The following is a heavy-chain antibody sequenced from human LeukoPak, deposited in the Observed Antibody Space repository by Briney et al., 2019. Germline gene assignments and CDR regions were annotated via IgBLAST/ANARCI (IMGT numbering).Heavy chain of an antibody. CDR1: GGSFSGYY. Sequence: SETLSLTCAVYGGSFSGYYWSWIRQPPGKGLEWIGEINHSGSTNYNPSLKSRVTTSVDTSKNQFSLKLSSVTAADTAVYYCARMDTAMVLGNFDYWGQGTLVTVSS. D-gene: IGHD5-18*01. J-gene: IGHJ4*02. CDR2: INHSGST. V-gene: IGHV4-34*01. CDR3: ARMDTAMVLGNFDY.